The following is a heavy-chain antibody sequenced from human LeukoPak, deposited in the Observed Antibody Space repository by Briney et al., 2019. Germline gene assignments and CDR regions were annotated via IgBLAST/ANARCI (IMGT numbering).Heavy chain of an antibody. CDR3: ARTGYSSSSGWAYYYYYYMDV. D-gene: IGHD6-6*01. CDR2: ISGSGGST. Sequence: GGSLRLSCAASGFTFSSCAMSWVRQAPGKGLEWVSGISGSGGSTYYADSVKGRFNISRDNAKNSLYLQMNSLRDEDTAVYYCARTGYSSSSGWAYYYYYYMDVWGKGTTVTVSS. V-gene: IGHV3-23*01. J-gene: IGHJ6*03. CDR1: GFTFSSCA.